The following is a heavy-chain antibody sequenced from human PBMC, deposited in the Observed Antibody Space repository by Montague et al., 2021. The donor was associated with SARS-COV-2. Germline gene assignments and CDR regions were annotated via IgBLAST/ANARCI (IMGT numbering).Heavy chain of an antibody. CDR1: GFTFHYYA. D-gene: IGHD5-12*01. V-gene: IGHV3-9*01. CDR2: ISWNSDRK. CDR3: AKDTSSWIRELPDY. Sequence: SLRLSCAASGFTFHYYAMHWVRQTPGKGLEWVSGISWNSDRKDYADSVKGRFTISRDNAKNVLYLQMNSLRREDTAWYYCAKDTSSWIRELPDYWGQGTLVTVSS. J-gene: IGHJ4*02.